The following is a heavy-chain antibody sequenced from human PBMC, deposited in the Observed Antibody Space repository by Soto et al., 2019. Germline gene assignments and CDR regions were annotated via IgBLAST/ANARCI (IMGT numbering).Heavy chain of an antibody. V-gene: IGHV1-2*02. CDR3: ARGWETVGTTTPFAY. Sequence: QVQLVQSGAEVKKPGASVKVSCKASGYTFTGYYMHWVRQAPGQGLEWMGWINPNSGGTNYAQKFQGRVTVTRDTSISTAYMELSGLRSDDTAVYYCARGWETVGTTTPFAYWGQGTLVTVSS. CDR1: GYTFTGYY. J-gene: IGHJ4*02. CDR2: INPNSGGT. D-gene: IGHD1-26*01.